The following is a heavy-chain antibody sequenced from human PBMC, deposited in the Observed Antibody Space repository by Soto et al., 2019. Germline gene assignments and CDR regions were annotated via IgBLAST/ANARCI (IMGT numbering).Heavy chain of an antibody. J-gene: IGHJ4*02. D-gene: IGHD3-10*01. CDR2: IYYRGST. CDR1: GGSISSGDYY. V-gene: IGHV4-30-4*01. CDR3: ARLRGGFVTL. Sequence: QVQLQESGPGLVKPSQTLSLTCTVSGGSISSGDYYWRWIRQPPGKGLEWIGYIYYRGSTYYNPCLKSRVTISVAPSKNQFSLRLSFVTAADTAVYYCARLRGGFVTLWGQGTLVTVSS.